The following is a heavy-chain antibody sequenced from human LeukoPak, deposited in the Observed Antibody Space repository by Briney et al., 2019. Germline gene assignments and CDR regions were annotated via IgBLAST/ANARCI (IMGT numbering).Heavy chain of an antibody. CDR1: GGSISSYY. Sequence: SETLSLTCTVSGGSISSYYWSWIRQPPGKGLEWIGSIYYSGSTYYNPSLKSRVTISVDTSKNQFSLKLSSVTAADTAVYYCARDGLDIVVVVAATGAFDIWGQGTMVTVSS. CDR2: IYYSGST. D-gene: IGHD2-15*01. J-gene: IGHJ3*02. CDR3: ARDGLDIVVVVAATGAFDI. V-gene: IGHV4-59*12.